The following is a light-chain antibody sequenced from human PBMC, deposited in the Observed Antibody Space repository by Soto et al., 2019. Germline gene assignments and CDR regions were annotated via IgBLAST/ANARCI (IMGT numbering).Light chain of an antibody. J-gene: IGLJ2*01. CDR2: DVS. CDR3: SSYTSSSTPNVV. V-gene: IGLV2-14*01. Sequence: QSALTQPASVYGSPGQSITISCTGTSSDVGGYHYVSWYQQHPGKAPKLMIYDVSNRPSGVSNRFSGSKSGNTASLTISGFQAEDEADYYCSSYTSSSTPNVVFSGGTEVTVL. CDR1: SSDVGGYHY.